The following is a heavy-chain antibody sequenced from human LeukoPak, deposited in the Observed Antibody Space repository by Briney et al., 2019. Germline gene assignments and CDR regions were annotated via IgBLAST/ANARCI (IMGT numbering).Heavy chain of an antibody. D-gene: IGHD3-10*01. CDR1: GGSISSYY. J-gene: IGHJ6*02. Sequence: RPSETLSLTCTVSGGSISSYYWSWIRQPAGKGLEWVGRIYTTGSTNYNPSLKSRVTISVDTSKNQFSLKLNSVTAADTAVYYCARDRITMVRGALRYYGMDVWGQGTMVTVSS. V-gene: IGHV4-4*07. CDR3: ARDRITMVRGALRYYGMDV. CDR2: IYTTGST.